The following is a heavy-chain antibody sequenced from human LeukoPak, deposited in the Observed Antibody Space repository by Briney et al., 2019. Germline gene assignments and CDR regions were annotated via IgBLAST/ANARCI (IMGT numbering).Heavy chain of an antibody. CDR1: GFTFSSYE. D-gene: IGHD3-10*01. J-gene: IGHJ4*02. Sequence: GGSLRLSCAASGFTFSSYEMNWVRQAPGRGREWVSYIGSNDDTIYADSVKGRFTISRDNAKNSLYLQMNSLRAEDTAVYFCARPDYYRGAGSYGGDYWGQGTLVTVSS. CDR3: ARPDYYRGAGSYGGDY. V-gene: IGHV3-48*03. CDR2: IGSNDDTI.